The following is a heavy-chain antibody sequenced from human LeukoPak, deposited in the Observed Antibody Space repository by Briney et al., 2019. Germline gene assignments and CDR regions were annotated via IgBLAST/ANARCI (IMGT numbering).Heavy chain of an antibody. Sequence: TGGSLRLSCAASGFTFSGYWMTWVRQAPGKGLEWVANIKQDGSEKYYVDSVKGRFTISRDNPKNSLYLQMNSLRAEDTAVYYCARGRGIDYWGQGTLVTVSS. CDR1: GFTFSGYW. V-gene: IGHV3-7*03. CDR3: ARGRGIDY. CDR2: IKQDGSEK. D-gene: IGHD3-10*01. J-gene: IGHJ4*02.